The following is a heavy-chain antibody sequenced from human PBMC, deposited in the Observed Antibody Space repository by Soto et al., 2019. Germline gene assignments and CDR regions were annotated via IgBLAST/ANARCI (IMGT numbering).Heavy chain of an antibody. CDR1: GFTLSDYG. J-gene: IGHJ4*02. CDR2: FSGGGGGT. Sequence: EVQLLDSGGGLVQPGGSLRLSCAVSGFTLSDYGVTWVRQAPGKGLEWVSGFSGGGGGTFYADSVKGRFTISRDDSKNTAYLQMNSLGAEDTAVYYCVRWNGFGDHWGQGTLVTVSS. D-gene: IGHD1-1*01. CDR3: VRWNGFGDH. V-gene: IGHV3-23*01.